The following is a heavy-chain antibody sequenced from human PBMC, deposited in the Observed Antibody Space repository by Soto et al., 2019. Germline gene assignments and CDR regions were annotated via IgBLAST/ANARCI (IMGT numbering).Heavy chain of an antibody. V-gene: IGHV1-69*13. Sequence: SVKVSCKASGGTFSSYAISWVRQAPGQGLEWMGGLIPIFGTANYAQKFQGRVTITADESTSTAYMELSGLRSEDTAVYYCARASQQLPPTYYFDYWGQGTLVTVSS. J-gene: IGHJ4*02. CDR2: LIPIFGTA. CDR3: ARASQQLPPTYYFDY. D-gene: IGHD6-13*01. CDR1: GGTFSSYA.